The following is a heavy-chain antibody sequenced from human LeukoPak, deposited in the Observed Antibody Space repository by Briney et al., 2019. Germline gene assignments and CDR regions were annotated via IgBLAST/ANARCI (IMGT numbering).Heavy chain of an antibody. CDR1: GYTFTGYY. J-gene: IGHJ1*01. D-gene: IGHD3-22*01. Sequence: ASVKVSCKASGYTFTGYYMHWVRQAPGQGLEWMGGINPNSGGTNYAQKFQGRVTMTRDTSISTAYMELSRLRSDDTAVYYCAICLGYYDSSGYFQHWGQGTLVTVSS. CDR2: INPNSGGT. CDR3: AICLGYYDSSGYFQH. V-gene: IGHV1-2*02.